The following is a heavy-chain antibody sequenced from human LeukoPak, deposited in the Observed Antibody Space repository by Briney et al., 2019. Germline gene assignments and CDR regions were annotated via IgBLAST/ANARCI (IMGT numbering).Heavy chain of an antibody. CDR3: AQDRYYDSSSYYPLEIFDY. CDR2: ISGSGGST. D-gene: IGHD3-22*01. Sequence: PGGSLRLSCAASGFTFSGYAMSWVRQAPGKGLEWVSAISGSGGSTYYADSVKGRFTISRDNSKNTLSLQMNTLRAEDTAVYYCAQDRYYDSSSYYPLEIFDYWGQGTLVTVSS. V-gene: IGHV3-23*01. CDR1: GFTFSGYA. J-gene: IGHJ4*02.